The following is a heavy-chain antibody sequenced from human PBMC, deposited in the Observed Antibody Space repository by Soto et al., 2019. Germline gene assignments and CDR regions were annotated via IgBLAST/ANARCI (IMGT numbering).Heavy chain of an antibody. CDR2: IIPIFGTA. CDR3: ASLRYSSSWYTSDYYYGMDV. V-gene: IGHV1-69*06. J-gene: IGHJ6*02. Sequence: SVKVSCKASGGTFSSYAISWVRQAPGQGLEWMGGIIPIFGTANYAQKFQGRVTITADKSTSTAYMELSSLRSEDTAVYYCASLRYSSSWYTSDYYYGMDVWGQGPTVPVSS. CDR1: GGTFSSYA. D-gene: IGHD6-13*01.